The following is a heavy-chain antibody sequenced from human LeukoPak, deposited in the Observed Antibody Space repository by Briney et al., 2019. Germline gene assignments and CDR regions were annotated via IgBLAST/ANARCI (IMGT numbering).Heavy chain of an antibody. Sequence: PPGGSLRLSCVASGFTISNYWMHWVRQAPGKGLVWVSRINSDGSITTYADSVKGRFTISRDNAENTMYLQMNSLRDEDTAVYYCATLLPGVWGQGTLVTVSS. V-gene: IGHV3-74*01. CDR3: ATLLPGV. D-gene: IGHD1-26*01. CDR2: INSDGSIT. CDR1: GFTISNYW. J-gene: IGHJ4*02.